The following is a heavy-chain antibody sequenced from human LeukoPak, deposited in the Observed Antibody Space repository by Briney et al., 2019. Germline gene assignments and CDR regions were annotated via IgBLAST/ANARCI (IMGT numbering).Heavy chain of an antibody. CDR2: IKQDGSEK. Sequence: GGSLRLSCAASGFTFSSYLMSWVRQAPGKGVEWVANIKQDGSEKYYVDSVKGRFTISRENAKNSLYLQMNSLRAEDTAVYYCAREPSIAAAGTWVDYWGQGTLVTVSP. CDR3: AREPSIAAAGTWVDY. CDR1: GFTFSSYL. J-gene: IGHJ4*02. D-gene: IGHD6-13*01. V-gene: IGHV3-7*01.